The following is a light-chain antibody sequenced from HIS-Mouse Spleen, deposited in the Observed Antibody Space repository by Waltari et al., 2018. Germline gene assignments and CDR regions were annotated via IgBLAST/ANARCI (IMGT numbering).Light chain of an antibody. CDR2: KAS. CDR3: QQYNSYSRT. CDR1: QRISSW. V-gene: IGKV1-5*03. J-gene: IGKJ1*01. Sequence: DIQMTQSPSTLSASVGDSVTITCRASQRISSWLAWYQQKPGKAPKLLIYKASSLESGVPSRFSGSGSGTEFTLTISSLQPDDFATYYCQQYNSYSRTFGQGTKVEIK.